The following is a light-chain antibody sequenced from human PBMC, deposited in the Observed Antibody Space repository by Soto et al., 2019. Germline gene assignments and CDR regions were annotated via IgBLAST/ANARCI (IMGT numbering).Light chain of an antibody. CDR1: QSVNSAY. J-gene: IGKJ1*01. CDR3: QLYGSSHTWA. V-gene: IGKV3-20*01. Sequence: EIVLTQSPGTLPVSPGEIATLSCRASQSVNSAYVAWSQQNPGQAPRVLIYCASTRATGIPHRFSGSVSGPDFSLTISRMEPQDSAMYYCQLYGSSHTWAFGQGTKVEI. CDR2: CAS.